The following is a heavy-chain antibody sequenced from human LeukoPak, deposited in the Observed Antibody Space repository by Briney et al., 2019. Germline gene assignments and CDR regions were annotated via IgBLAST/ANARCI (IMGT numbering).Heavy chain of an antibody. CDR2: IYYSGST. J-gene: IGHJ5*02. Sequence: SETLSLTCTVSGGSISSSSYYWGWIRQPPGKGLEWIGSIYYSGSTYYNPSLKSRVTISVDTSKNQFSLKLSSVTAADTAVYYCAREERVDSNWFDPWGQGTLVTVSS. CDR3: AREERVDSNWFDP. V-gene: IGHV4-39*07. CDR1: GGSISSSSYY. D-gene: IGHD1-26*01.